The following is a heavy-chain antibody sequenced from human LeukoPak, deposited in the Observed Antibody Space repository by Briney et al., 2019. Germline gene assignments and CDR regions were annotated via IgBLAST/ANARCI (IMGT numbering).Heavy chain of an antibody. CDR2: ISSSSSYI. J-gene: IGHJ6*03. D-gene: IGHD2-15*01. V-gene: IGHV3-21*01. CDR1: GFTFSSYS. CDR3: ARDIVVVVAATQNYYYYMDV. Sequence: GGSLRLSCAASGFTFSSYSMNWVRQAPGKGLEWVSSISSSSSYIYYADSVKGRFTISRDNAKNSLYLQMNSLRAEDTAVYYCARDIVVVVAATQNYYYYMDVWGKGTTVTVSS.